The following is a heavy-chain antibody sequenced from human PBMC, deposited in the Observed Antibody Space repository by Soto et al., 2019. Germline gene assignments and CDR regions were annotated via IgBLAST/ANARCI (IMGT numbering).Heavy chain of an antibody. CDR3: VREYYGSAGH. D-gene: IGHD3-10*01. CDR1: GFTFSDYY. V-gene: IGHV3-11*01. Sequence: GGSLRLSCAASGFTFSDYYMSWIRQAPGQGLEWVSYLSGSGDTIYYADSVKGRFTISRDNAKNSLYLQMNSLRAEDTAVYYCVREYYGSAGHWGQGTLVTVSS. CDR2: LSGSGDTI. J-gene: IGHJ1*01.